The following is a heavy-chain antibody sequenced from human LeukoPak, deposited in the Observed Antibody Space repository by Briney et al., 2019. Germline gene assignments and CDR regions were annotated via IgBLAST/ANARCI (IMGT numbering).Heavy chain of an antibody. J-gene: IGHJ3*02. CDR1: GGSFSGYY. CDR3: ARPRRHTDAFDI. Sequence: SETLSLTCAVHGGSFSGYYWSWIRQPPGKGLEWIGEINHSGSTNYNPSLKSRVTISVDTSKNQFSLKLSSVTAADTAVYYCARPRRHTDAFDIWGQGTMVTVSS. CDR2: INHSGST. V-gene: IGHV4-34*01. D-gene: IGHD6-6*01.